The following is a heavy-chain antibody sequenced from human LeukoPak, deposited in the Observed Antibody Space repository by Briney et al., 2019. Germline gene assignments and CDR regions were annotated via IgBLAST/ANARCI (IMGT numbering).Heavy chain of an antibody. J-gene: IGHJ4*02. D-gene: IGHD2-21*02. CDR1: GYTLTELS. V-gene: IGHV1-24*01. CDR3: ATGEFCGGDCYEH. Sequence: SSVKVSCKVSGYTLTELSMHWVRQAPGKGREGMGGFDPEDGETIYAQKFQGRVTMTEDTSTETAYMELSSLSSEDTAVYYCATGEFCGGDCYEHWGQGTLVTVSS. CDR2: FDPEDGET.